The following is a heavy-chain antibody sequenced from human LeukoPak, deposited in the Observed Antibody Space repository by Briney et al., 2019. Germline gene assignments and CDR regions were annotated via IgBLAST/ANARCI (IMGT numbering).Heavy chain of an antibody. CDR2: INHSGST. CDR3: ARARSRNCSSTSCTGGHYYMDV. CDR1: GGSISSYY. Sequence: SETLSLTCTVSGGSISSYYWSWIRQPPGKGLEWIGEINHSGSTNYNPSLKSRVTISVDTSKNQFSLKLSSVTAADTAVYYCARARSRNCSSTSCTGGHYYMDVWGKGTTVTVSS. V-gene: IGHV4-34*01. D-gene: IGHD2-2*01. J-gene: IGHJ6*03.